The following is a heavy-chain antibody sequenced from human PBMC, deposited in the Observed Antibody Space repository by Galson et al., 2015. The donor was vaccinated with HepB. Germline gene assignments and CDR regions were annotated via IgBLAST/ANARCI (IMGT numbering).Heavy chain of an antibody. V-gene: IGHV1-2*06. J-gene: IGHJ5*02. CDR1: GYTFTGYY. Sequence: SVKVSCKASGYTFTGYYMHWVRQAPGQGLEWMGRINPNRGGTNYAQKFQGRVTMTEDTSTDTAYMELSSLRSEDTAVYYCASSGWFRGWFDPWGQGTLVTVSS. CDR2: INPNRGGT. CDR3: ASSGWFRGWFDP. D-gene: IGHD6-19*01.